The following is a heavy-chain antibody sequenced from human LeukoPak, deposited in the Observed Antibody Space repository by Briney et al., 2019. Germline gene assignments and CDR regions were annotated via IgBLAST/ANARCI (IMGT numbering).Heavy chain of an antibody. D-gene: IGHD3-16*01. CDR2: INHSGST. Sequence: SETLSLTCAVYGGSFSGYYWSWIRQPPGKGLEWIGEINHSGSTNSNPSLKSRVTISVDTSKNQFSLKLSSVTAADTAVYYCARGKGGYFDYWGQGTLVTVSS. V-gene: IGHV4-34*01. CDR1: GGSFSGYY. J-gene: IGHJ4*02. CDR3: ARGKGGYFDY.